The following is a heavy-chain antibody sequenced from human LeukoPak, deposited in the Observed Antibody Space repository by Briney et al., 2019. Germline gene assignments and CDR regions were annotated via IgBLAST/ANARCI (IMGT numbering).Heavy chain of an antibody. J-gene: IGHJ4*02. V-gene: IGHV4-31*03. D-gene: IGHD5-12*01. CDR1: GGSINSGGHY. CDR3: ARDVSGYGHFDY. Sequence: PSETLSLTCTVSGGSINSGGHYWGWLRQYPGKGREWIGYIYYSGNTYYNPSLRSRIIMSVDTSRNQFSLRVNSVTAADTAMYYCARDVSGYGHFDYWGQGTLVTASS. CDR2: IYYSGNT.